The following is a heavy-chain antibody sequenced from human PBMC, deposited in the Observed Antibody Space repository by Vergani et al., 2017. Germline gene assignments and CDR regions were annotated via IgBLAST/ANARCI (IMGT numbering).Heavy chain of an antibody. CDR2: IWYDGSNK. D-gene: IGHD2-21*02. J-gene: IGHJ4*02. V-gene: IGHV3-33*01. CDR3: ARVFHCGGDCYPALHYFDY. Sequence: QVQLVESGGGVVQPGRSLRLSCAASGFTFSSYGMHWVRQAPGKGLEWVAVIWYDGSNKYYVDSVKGRFTISRDNAKNSLYLQMNSLRAEDTAVYYCARVFHCGGDCYPALHYFDYWGQGTLVTVSS. CDR1: GFTFSSYG.